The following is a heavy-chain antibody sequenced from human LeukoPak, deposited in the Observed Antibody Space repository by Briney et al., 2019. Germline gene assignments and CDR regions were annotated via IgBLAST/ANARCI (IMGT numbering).Heavy chain of an antibody. V-gene: IGHV3-23*01. CDR2: VSGSGGST. CDR3: AKTLRESSGREYFDL. Sequence: GGSLRLSCAAPAFTFSSYAMSWVRQAPGKGLEGVSAVSGSGGSTYYADSVKGRFTISRDNSKNTLFLKMNSLRAEDTAEYYCAKTLRESSGREYFDLWGRGTLVTVSS. J-gene: IGHJ2*01. CDR1: AFTFSSYA. D-gene: IGHD6-19*01.